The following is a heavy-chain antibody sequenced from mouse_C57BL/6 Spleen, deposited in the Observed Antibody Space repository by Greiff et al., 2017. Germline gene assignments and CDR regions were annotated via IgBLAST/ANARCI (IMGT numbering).Heavy chain of an antibody. CDR3: ARPQLTGRMDY. J-gene: IGHJ2*01. Sequence: QVQLQQPGAELVKPGASVKLSCKASGYTFTSYWMHWVKQRPGQGLEWIGMIHPNSGSTNYNEKFKSKATLTVDKSSSTAYMQLSSLTSEDSAVYYCARPQLTGRMDYWGQGTTLTVSS. CDR2: IHPNSGST. V-gene: IGHV1-64*01. D-gene: IGHD4-1*01. CDR1: GYTFTSYW.